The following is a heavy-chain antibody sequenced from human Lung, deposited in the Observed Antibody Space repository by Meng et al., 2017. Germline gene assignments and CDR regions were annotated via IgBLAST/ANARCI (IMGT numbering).Heavy chain of an antibody. D-gene: IGHD5-18*01. CDR1: GFTFTAFS. Sequence: DVKLMESGGVLVPPGGSLRLSCAASGFTFTAFSMTWVRQAPGKGLEWVSTISSTGDSTFYPDSVKGRFIVSRDNSKNTLYLQMNSLRAEDTAIYYCAKEAAMASWGQGTLVTVSS. CDR2: ISSTGDST. CDR3: AKEAAMAS. J-gene: IGHJ5*02. V-gene: IGHV3-23*01.